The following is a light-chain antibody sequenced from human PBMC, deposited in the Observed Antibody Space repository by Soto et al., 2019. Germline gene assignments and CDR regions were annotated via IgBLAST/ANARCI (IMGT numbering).Light chain of an antibody. CDR2: AAS. J-gene: IGKJ5*01. V-gene: IGKV1-8*01. CDR3: QQYYSYPPST. CDR1: QGISSY. Sequence: AIRMTQSPSLLSASTGDRVTITCRASQGISSYLAWYQQKPGKAPKLLIYAASTLQSGVPSRFSGSGSGTDFTLTISCLQSEDFATYYCQQYYSYPPSTFGQGTRLEIK.